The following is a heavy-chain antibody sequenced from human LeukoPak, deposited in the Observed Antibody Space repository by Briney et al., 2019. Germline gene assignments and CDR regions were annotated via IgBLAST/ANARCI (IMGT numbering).Heavy chain of an antibody. D-gene: IGHD3-16*01. CDR1: GFTFSSFS. V-gene: IGHV3-48*01. CDR2: IRASNNGV. Sequence: GGSLRLSCAASGFTFSSFSMNWVRQAPGKGLEWFSYIRASNNGVQYADSVQGRFTISRDNAKNSLYLQMNSLRAEDTAVYYCARDSAYAFDYWGQGTLVTVSS. CDR3: ARDSAYAFDY. J-gene: IGHJ4*02.